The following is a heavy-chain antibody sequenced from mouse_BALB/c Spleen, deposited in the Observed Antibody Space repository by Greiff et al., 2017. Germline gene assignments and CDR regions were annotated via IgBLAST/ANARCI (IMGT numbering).Heavy chain of an antibody. D-gene: IGHD1-1*01. CDR1: EYEFPSHD. V-gene: IGHV5-2*01. CDR2: INSDGGST. CDR3: ARHGHYYYGSSSYFDV. J-gene: IGHJ1*01. Sequence: EVKVVESGGGLVQPGESLKLSCESNEYEFPSHDMSWVRKTPEKRLELVAAINSDGGSTYYPDTMERRFIISRDNTKKTLYLQMSSLRSEDTALYYCARHGHYYYGSSSYFDVWGAGTTVTVSS.